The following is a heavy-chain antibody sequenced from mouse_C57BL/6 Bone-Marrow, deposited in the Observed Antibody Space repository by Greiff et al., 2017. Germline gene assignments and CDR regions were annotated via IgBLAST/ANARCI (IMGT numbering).Heavy chain of an antibody. CDR3: ATAGGKTGAY. J-gene: IGHJ3*01. Sequence: QVQLKQPGAELVRPGTSVKLSCKASGYTFTSYWMHWVKQRPGQGLEWIGVIDPSDSYTNYNQKFKGKATLTVDTSSSTAYMQLSSLTSEDSAVYYCATAGGKTGAYWGQGTLVTVSA. D-gene: IGHD4-1*01. V-gene: IGHV1-59*01. CDR1: GYTFTSYW. CDR2: IDPSDSYT.